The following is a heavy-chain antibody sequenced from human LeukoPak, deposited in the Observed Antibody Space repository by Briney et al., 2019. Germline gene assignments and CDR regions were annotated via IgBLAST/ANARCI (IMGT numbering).Heavy chain of an antibody. CDR1: GYTLTGYY. CDR3: ARARGYCSSTSCYRRSYYFDY. CDR2: INPNSGGT. J-gene: IGHJ4*02. D-gene: IGHD2-2*01. Sequence: ASVKVSCKASGYTLTGYYMHWVRQAPGQGLEWMGWINPNSGGTNYAQKFQGRVTMTRDTSISTAYMELSRLRSDDTAVYYCARARGYCSSTSCYRRSYYFDYWGQGTLVTVSS. V-gene: IGHV1-2*02.